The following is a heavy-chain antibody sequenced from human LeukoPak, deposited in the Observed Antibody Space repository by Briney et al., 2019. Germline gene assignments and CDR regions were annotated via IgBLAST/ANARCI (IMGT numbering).Heavy chain of an antibody. CDR1: GGTFSSYA. D-gene: IGHD5-18*01. CDR3: ARVDTAMVTPYYYYYGMDV. J-gene: IGHJ6*02. Sequence: SVKVCCKASGGTFSSYAISWVRQAPGQGLEWMGGIIPIFGTANYAQKFQGRVTITADESTSTAYMELSSLRSEDTAVYYCARVDTAMVTPYYYYYGMDVWGQGTTVTVSS. CDR2: IIPIFGTA. V-gene: IGHV1-69*13.